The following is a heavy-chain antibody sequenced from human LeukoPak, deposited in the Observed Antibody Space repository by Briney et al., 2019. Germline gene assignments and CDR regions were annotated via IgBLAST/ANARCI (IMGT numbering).Heavy chain of an antibody. V-gene: IGHV3-33*01. CDR3: ARDSNVRGLDY. J-gene: IGHJ4*01. CDR2: IWYDGSNK. Sequence: PGRSLRLSCAASGFTLSSYGMHWVRQAPGKGLEWVAVIWYDGSNKYYADSVKGRFTISRDNSKNTLYLQMNSLRAEDTAVYYCARDSNVRGLDYWGHGALVTVSS. CDR1: GFTLSSYG. D-gene: IGHD3-10*01.